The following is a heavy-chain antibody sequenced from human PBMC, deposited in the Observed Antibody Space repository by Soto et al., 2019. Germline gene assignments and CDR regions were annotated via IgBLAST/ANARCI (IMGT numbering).Heavy chain of an antibody. Sequence: SVKVSCKASGFTFTNAAMQWVRQARGQRLEWMGWIVVGTGNTNYAQKFQERVSITRDMSTATAYMELTSLRSDDTAVYYCARAVYYVIWTGSLVSSMDVWGQGTTVTVA. CDR1: GFTFTNAA. D-gene: IGHD3-9*01. CDR2: IVVGTGNT. V-gene: IGHV1-58*02. CDR3: ARAVYYVIWTGSLVSSMDV. J-gene: IGHJ6*01.